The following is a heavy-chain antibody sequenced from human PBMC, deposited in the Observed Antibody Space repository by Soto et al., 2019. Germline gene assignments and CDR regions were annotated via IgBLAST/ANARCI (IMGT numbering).Heavy chain of an antibody. CDR3: ARGRTYYYDSSGYYGVFDY. V-gene: IGHV4-30-2*01. CDR1: GGSISSGGYS. Sequence: PSETLSLTCAVSGGSISSGGYSWSWIRQPPGKGLEWIGYIYHSGSTYYNPSLKSRVTISVDRSKNQFSLKLSSVTAADTAVYYCARGRTYYYDSSGYYGVFDYWGQGTLDTVSS. CDR2: IYHSGST. D-gene: IGHD3-22*01. J-gene: IGHJ4*02.